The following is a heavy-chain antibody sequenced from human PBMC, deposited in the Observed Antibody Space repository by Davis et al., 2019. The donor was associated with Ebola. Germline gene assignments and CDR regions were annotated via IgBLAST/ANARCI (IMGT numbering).Heavy chain of an antibody. CDR2: INHSGST. CDR3: ARGWFTIFGVVRWGMDV. J-gene: IGHJ6*02. Sequence: PSETLSLTCAVYGGSFSGYYWSWIRQPPGKGLEWIGEINHSGSTNYNPSLKGRVTISVDTSKNQFSLKLSSVTAADTAVYYCARGWFTIFGVVRWGMDVWGQGTTVTVSS. CDR1: GGSFSGYY. V-gene: IGHV4-34*01. D-gene: IGHD3-3*01.